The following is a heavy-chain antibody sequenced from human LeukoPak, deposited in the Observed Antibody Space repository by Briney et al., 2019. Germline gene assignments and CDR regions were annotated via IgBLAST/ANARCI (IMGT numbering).Heavy chain of an antibody. CDR1: GFTVSSNY. Sequence: GGSLRLSCAASGFTVSSNYMSWVRQAPGKGLEWVSVIYSGGSTYYADSVKGRFTISGDNSKNTLYLQMNSLRAEDTAVYYCARDTDDAFDIWGQGTMVTVSS. CDR2: IYSGGST. CDR3: ARDTDDAFDI. V-gene: IGHV3-66*01. J-gene: IGHJ3*02.